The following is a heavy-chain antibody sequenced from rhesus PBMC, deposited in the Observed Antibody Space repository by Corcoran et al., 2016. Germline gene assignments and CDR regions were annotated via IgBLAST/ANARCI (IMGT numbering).Heavy chain of an antibody. CDR1: GYSISSGYG. J-gene: IGHJ5-1*01. Sequence: QVQLQESGPGLVKPSETLSLTCAVSGYSISSGYGWSWFRQPPGKGLEWIGYISYIGSSYYTPSCKSRVTISIDTSKNQFSLKLSSVTAADTAVYYCARGQNRFDVWGQGALVTVSS. V-gene: IGHV4-127*01. CDR3: ARGQNRFDV. CDR2: ISYIGSS.